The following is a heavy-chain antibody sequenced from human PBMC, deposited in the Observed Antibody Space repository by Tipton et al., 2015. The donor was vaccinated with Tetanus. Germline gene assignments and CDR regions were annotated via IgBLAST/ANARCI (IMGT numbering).Heavy chain of an antibody. D-gene: IGHD3-22*01. J-gene: IGHJ6*02. CDR1: GGSISSYY. V-gene: IGHV4-59*01. Sequence: TLSLTCTVSGGSISSYYWSWIRQPPGKGLEWIGYIYYSGSTNYNPSLKSRITISVDTSKNQFSLKLSSVTAADTAVYYCARETYYYDSSGYEPPSYYYYGMDVWGQGPPVTVSS. CDR3: ARETYYYDSSGYEPPSYYYYGMDV. CDR2: IYYSGST.